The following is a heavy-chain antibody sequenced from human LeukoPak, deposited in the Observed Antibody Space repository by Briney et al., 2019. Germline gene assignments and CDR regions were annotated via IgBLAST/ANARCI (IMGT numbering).Heavy chain of an antibody. V-gene: IGHV1-24*01. D-gene: IGHD3-3*01. CDR3: VILLEDYAFSTGSAKDY. CDR2: FDPVDGET. CDR1: GYSLTQLS. Sequence: GASVKVSCKVSGYSLTQLSMHWVRQGIGRGLEWMGGFDPVDGETIYAQKFQGRVTMTENTSTATASTELTSLRSDDTAVYYCVILLEDYAFSTGSAKDYWGQGTLVTVSS. J-gene: IGHJ4*02.